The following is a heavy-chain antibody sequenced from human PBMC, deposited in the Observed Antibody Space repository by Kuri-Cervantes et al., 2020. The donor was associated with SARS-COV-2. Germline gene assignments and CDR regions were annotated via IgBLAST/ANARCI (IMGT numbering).Heavy chain of an antibody. CDR3: ARSSWRQLWFPPSYYFDF. V-gene: IGHV4-38-2*02. Sequence: SETLSLTCTVSGSSISSGYYWGWIRQSPGKGLEWIGSIYQNGRTFYNPSLKSRVALSVETSRNQFSLKLTSVTAADSAVYFCARSSWRQLWFPPSYYFDFWGQGTLVTVSS. D-gene: IGHD5-18*01. CDR1: GSSISSGYY. J-gene: IGHJ4*02. CDR2: IYQNGRT.